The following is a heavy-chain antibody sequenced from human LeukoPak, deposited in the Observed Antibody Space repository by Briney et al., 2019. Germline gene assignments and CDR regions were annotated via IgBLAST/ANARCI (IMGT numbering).Heavy chain of an antibody. J-gene: IGHJ4*02. CDR3: ARVRFLEWLFIDY. CDR2: IYPGDSDT. Sequence: GESLKTSCKGSGYSFTSYWIGWVRQMPGKGLEWMGIIYPGDSDTRYSPSFQGQVTISADKSISTAYLQWSSLKASDTAMYYCARVRFLEWLFIDYWGQGTLVTVSS. D-gene: IGHD3-3*01. CDR1: GYSFTSYW. V-gene: IGHV5-51*01.